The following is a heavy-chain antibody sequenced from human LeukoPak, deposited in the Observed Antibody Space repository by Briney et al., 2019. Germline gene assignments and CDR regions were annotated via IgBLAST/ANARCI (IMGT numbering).Heavy chain of an antibody. CDR2: IYYSGST. V-gene: IGHV4-59*01. Sequence: PSETLSLTCTVSGGSISSYYWSWIRQPPGKGLEWIGYIYYSGSTNYNPSLKSRVTISVDTSKNQFSLKLSSVTAADTAVYYCARVVGTTVGLDYWGQGTLVTVSS. CDR3: ARVVGTTVGLDY. J-gene: IGHJ4*02. D-gene: IGHD4-11*01. CDR1: GGSISSYY.